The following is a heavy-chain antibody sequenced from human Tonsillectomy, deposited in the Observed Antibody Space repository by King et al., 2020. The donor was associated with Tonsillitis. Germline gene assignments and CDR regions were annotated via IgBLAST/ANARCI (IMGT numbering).Heavy chain of an antibody. Sequence: VQLVESGGVLVQPGGSLKLSCVASGFTFSDSAMHWVRQASGKGLEWVGRIRSKAKNYATVYGASVEGRFTISRDDSKNTAFLEMSSLKTEDTAVYYCTRGGISGYYSGVDVWGQGTTVTVSS. V-gene: IGHV3-73*02. CDR3: TRGGISGYYSGVDV. D-gene: IGHD1-14*01. CDR2: IRSKAKNYAT. CDR1: GFTFSDSA. J-gene: IGHJ6*02.